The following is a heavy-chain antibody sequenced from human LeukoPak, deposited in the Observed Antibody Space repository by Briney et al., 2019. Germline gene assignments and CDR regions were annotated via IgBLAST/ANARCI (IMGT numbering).Heavy chain of an antibody. J-gene: IGHJ5*02. CDR3: AKATDRGTESYDFWSGGFDP. CDR1: GFTFDDYA. D-gene: IGHD3-3*01. V-gene: IGHV3-9*01. CDR2: ISWNSGSI. Sequence: PGRSLRLSCAASGFTFDDYAMHWVRQAPGKGLEWVSGISWNSGSIGYADSVKGRFTISRDNAKNSLYLQMNSLRAEDTALYYCAKATDRGTESYDFWSGGFDPWGQGTLVTVSS.